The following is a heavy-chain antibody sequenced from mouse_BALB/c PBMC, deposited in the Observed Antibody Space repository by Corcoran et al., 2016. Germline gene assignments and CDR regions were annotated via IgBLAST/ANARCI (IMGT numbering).Heavy chain of an antibody. V-gene: IGHV1S136*01. CDR2: INPYTDGT. Sequence: EVQLQQSGPELVKPGASVKMSCKASGYTFTRYVMHWVKQKPGQGLEWIGYINPYTDGTKYNEKFKGKATLTSDKSSSTAYMELSSPTSEDSAFYYCAREAARATLFSYWGQGTLVTVSA. D-gene: IGHD3-1*01. CDR1: GYTFTRYV. CDR3: AREAARATLFSY. J-gene: IGHJ3*01.